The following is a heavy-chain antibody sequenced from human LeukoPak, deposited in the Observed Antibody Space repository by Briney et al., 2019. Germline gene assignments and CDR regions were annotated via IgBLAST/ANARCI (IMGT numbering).Heavy chain of an antibody. V-gene: IGHV3-33*01. CDR2: IWFDGSNK. CDR3: ARECGGGCSDDY. J-gene: IGHJ4*02. CDR1: GFTFSAYG. Sequence: GGSLRLSCAASGFTFSAYGMHWVRRAPGKGLEWVAFIWFDGSNKYYADSVKGRFTISRDNSKNTLYLQMNSLRLEDTAVFYCARECGGGCSDDYWGQGTLVTVSS. D-gene: IGHD2-21*02.